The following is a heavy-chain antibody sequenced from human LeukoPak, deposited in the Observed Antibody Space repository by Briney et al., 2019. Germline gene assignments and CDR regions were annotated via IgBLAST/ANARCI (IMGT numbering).Heavy chain of an antibody. Sequence: SETLSLTCAVYGESFSAYYWGWIRQPPGKGLEWIGSIYYSGSTYYNPSLKSRVTISVDTSKNQFSLKLSSVTAADTAVYYCASAQNPTYYYDSSGYYPINWGQGTLVTVSS. CDR2: IYYSGST. CDR3: ASAQNPTYYYDSSGYYPIN. CDR1: GESFSAYY. D-gene: IGHD3-22*01. V-gene: IGHV4-34*01. J-gene: IGHJ4*02.